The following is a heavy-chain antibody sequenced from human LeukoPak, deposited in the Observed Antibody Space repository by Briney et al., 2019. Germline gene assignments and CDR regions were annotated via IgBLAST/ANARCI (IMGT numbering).Heavy chain of an antibody. Sequence: SETLSLTCGVYGESFSGDFWTWLRQAPGEGLEWIGEINHSGRTNYSPSLTSRVTISVDTSMNQFSLQLRSVTAADTAVYYCARGQYDSGGYHYGIRAFYFDYWGQGILVTVSS. CDR1: GESFSGDF. V-gene: IGHV4-34*01. CDR2: INHSGRT. CDR3: ARGQYDSGGYHYGIRAFYFDY. J-gene: IGHJ4*02. D-gene: IGHD3-22*01.